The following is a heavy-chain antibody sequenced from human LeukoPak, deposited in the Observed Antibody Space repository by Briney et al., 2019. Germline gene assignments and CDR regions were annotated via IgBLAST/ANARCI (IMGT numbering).Heavy chain of an antibody. CDR1: GYTFTSYG. D-gene: IGHD6-13*01. J-gene: IGHJ3*02. Sequence: GASVKLSCKASGYTFTSYGISWVRQAPGQGLEWMGWISAYNGNTNYAQKLQGSVTMTTDSSTSSAYMRLRSLRSVETSIYYCAVGYLDAFDIWGQGTMVTVSS. CDR2: ISAYNGNT. V-gene: IGHV1-18*04. CDR3: AVGYLDAFDI.